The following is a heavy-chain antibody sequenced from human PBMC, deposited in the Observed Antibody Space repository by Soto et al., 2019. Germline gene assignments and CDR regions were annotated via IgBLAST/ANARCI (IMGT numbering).Heavy chain of an antibody. Sequence: ASVKVSCKVSGYTLTELSMHWVRQAPGKGLEWMGGFDPEDGETIYAQKFQGRVTMTEDTSTDTAYMELSSLRSEDTAVYYCATDLLTTVTPAWYFYGMDVWGQGTTVTAP. V-gene: IGHV1-24*01. CDR3: ATDLLTTVTPAWYFYGMDV. J-gene: IGHJ6*02. CDR2: FDPEDGET. D-gene: IGHD4-17*01. CDR1: GYTLTELS.